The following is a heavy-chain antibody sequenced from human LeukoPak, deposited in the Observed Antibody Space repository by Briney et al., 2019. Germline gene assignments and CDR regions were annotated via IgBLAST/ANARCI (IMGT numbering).Heavy chain of an antibody. CDR3: ARSKGFDWLLGY. Sequence: PSETLSLTCAVYGGSFSGYYWSWIRQPPGKGLEWIGEINHSGSTNYNPSLKSRVTISVDTSKNQFSLKLSSVTAADTAVYYCARSKGFDWLLGYWGQGTLVTVSS. J-gene: IGHJ4*02. V-gene: IGHV4-34*01. CDR1: GGSFSGYY. D-gene: IGHD3-9*01. CDR2: INHSGST.